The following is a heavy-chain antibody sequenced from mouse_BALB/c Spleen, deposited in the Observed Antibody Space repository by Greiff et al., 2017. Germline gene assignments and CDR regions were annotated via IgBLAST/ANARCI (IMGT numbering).Heavy chain of an antibody. V-gene: IGHV5-6-5*01. Sequence: EVMLVESGGGLVKPGGSLKLSCAASGFTFSSYAMSWVRQTPEKRLEWVASISSGGSTYYPDSVKGRFTISRDNARNILYLQMSSLRSEDTAMYYCARVSTTGSWFAYWGQGTLVTVSA. J-gene: IGHJ3*01. CDR2: ISSGGST. CDR1: GFTFSSYA. D-gene: IGHD2-12*01. CDR3: ARVSTTGSWFAY.